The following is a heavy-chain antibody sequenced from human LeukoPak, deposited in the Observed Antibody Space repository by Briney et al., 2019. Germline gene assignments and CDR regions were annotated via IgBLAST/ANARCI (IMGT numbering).Heavy chain of an antibody. CDR3: AKAQPTLISRSFDC. V-gene: IGHV3-30*18. CDR1: GFTVSSTY. J-gene: IGHJ4*02. D-gene: IGHD3-10*01. CDR2: ISSDGKTE. Sequence: GGSLRLSCTSSGFTVSSTYISWVRQAPGKGLEWVAVISSDGKTEIYADSVRGRFTISRDNSKGTHYLQMNSLRSEDTAVYYCAKAQPTLISRSFDCWGQGALVTVSS.